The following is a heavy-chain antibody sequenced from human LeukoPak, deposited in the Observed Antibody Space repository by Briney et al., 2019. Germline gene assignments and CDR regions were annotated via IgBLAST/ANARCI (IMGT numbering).Heavy chain of an antibody. Sequence: ASVKVSCKASGGTFSSYAISWVRQAPGQGLEWMGRIIPIFGTANYAQKFQGRVTITTDESTSTAYMELSSLRSEDTAVYYCAGYYYDSSGYYQTAFDIWGQGTMVTVSS. V-gene: IGHV1-69*05. CDR2: IIPIFGTA. CDR3: AGYYYDSSGYYQTAFDI. D-gene: IGHD3-22*01. CDR1: GGTFSSYA. J-gene: IGHJ3*02.